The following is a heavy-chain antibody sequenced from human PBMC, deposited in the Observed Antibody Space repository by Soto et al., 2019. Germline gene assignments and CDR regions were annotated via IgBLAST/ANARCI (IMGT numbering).Heavy chain of an antibody. CDR1: GFTFSDYA. CDR2: VSHDGRNA. V-gene: IGHV3-30*18. Sequence: VQLVESGGGVVQPGRSLRLSCAASGFTFSDYAMHWVRQAPGKGLEWVAVVSHDGRNAHYADSVKGRFTISRDSSKITVSMEMTSLRPEETAVYYCAKGGRLWLVTSDFNYWGQGALVTVSS. D-gene: IGHD6-19*01. J-gene: IGHJ4*02. CDR3: AKGGRLWLVTSDFNY.